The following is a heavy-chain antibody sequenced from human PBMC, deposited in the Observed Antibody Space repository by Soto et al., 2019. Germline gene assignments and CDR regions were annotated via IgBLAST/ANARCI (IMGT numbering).Heavy chain of an antibody. Sequence: QVQLQESGPGLVKPSQTLSLTCTVSGGSIRSGDYYWSWIRQPPGKGLEWIGYILYSGTTNYNPSLERRLTISVDTSKNQFSLKLTSVTAADPAVYYCARNGALDYWCRGTLVTGSS. CDR3: ARNGALDY. V-gene: IGHV4-30-4*01. J-gene: IGHJ4*02. CDR2: ILYSGTT. D-gene: IGHD2-8*01. CDR1: GGSIRSGDYY.